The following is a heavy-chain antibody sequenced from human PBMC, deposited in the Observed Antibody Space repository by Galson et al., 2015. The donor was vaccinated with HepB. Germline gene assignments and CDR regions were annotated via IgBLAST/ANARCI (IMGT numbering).Heavy chain of an antibody. D-gene: IGHD6-13*01. CDR2: ISYDGSNK. CDR1: GFTFGDYA. Sequence: SLRLSCAASGFTFGDYAMSWFRQAPGKGLEWVAVISYDGSNKYYADSVKGRFTISRDNSKNTLYLQMNSLRAEDTAVYYCARAEQQLVDYWGQGTLVTVSS. V-gene: IGHV3-30-3*01. CDR3: ARAEQQLVDY. J-gene: IGHJ4*02.